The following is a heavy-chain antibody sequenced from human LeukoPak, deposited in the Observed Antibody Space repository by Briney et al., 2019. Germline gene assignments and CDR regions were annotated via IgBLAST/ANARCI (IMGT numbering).Heavy chain of an antibody. CDR2: IYNDGST. J-gene: IGHJ3*02. Sequence: PGGSLRLSCAASGLTVSSSYMSWVRQAPGKGLEWVSIIYNDGSTYYADSMKGRFTISRDNTKNTLYLQVNSLRAEDTAVYYCAKDREYSYGLGAFDIWGQGTMVTVSS. D-gene: IGHD5-18*01. CDR3: AKDREYSYGLGAFDI. CDR1: GLTVSSSY. V-gene: IGHV3-53*01.